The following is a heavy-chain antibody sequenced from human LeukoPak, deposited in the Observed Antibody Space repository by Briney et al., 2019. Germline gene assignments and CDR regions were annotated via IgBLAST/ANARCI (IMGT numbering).Heavy chain of an antibody. J-gene: IGHJ4*02. Sequence: GGSLRLSCAASGFTFSSYGMSWVRQAPGKGLEWVSAISGSGGSTYYADSVKGRFTISRDNSKNTLYLQMNSLRAEDTAVYYCAKDLRGFSSTSSAYYFDYWGQGTLVTVSS. CDR3: AKDLRGFSSTSSAYYFDY. CDR2: ISGSGGST. V-gene: IGHV3-23*01. D-gene: IGHD2-2*01. CDR1: GFTFSSYG.